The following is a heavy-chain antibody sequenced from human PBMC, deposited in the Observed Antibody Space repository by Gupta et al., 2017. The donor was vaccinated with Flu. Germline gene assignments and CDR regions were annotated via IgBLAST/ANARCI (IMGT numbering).Heavy chain of an antibody. D-gene: IGHD6-6*01. CDR1: GGSFSGYY. CDR3: ARGPYWVAARRGYFDY. V-gene: IGHV4-34*01. Sequence: QVQLQQWGAGLLKPSETLSLTCAVYGGSFSGYYWSWIRQPPGKGLEWIGEINHSGSTNYNPSLKSRVTISVDTSKNQFSLKLSSVTAADTAVYYCARGPYWVAARRGYFDYWGQGTLVTVSS. J-gene: IGHJ4*02. CDR2: INHSGST.